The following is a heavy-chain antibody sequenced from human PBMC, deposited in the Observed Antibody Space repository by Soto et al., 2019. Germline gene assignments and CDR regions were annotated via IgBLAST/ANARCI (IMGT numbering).Heavy chain of an antibody. CDR3: ARQRKQWLVGYYGMDV. CDR2: IDPSDSYT. J-gene: IGHJ6*02. CDR1: GYSFTSYW. V-gene: IGHV5-10-1*01. D-gene: IGHD6-19*01. Sequence: GESLKISCKGSGYSFTSYWISWVRQMPGKGLEWMGRIDPSDSYTNYSPSFQGHVTISADKSISTAYLQRSSLKASDTAMYYCARQRKQWLVGYYGMDVWGQGTTVTV.